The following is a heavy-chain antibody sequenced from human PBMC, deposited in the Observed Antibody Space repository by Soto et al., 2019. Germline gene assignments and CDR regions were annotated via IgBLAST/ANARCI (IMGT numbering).Heavy chain of an antibody. CDR2: IIPILGIA. Sequence: SVKVSCKASGGTFSIYTIIWVRQAPGQGLEWMGRIIPILGIANYAQKFQGRVTITADKSTSTAYMELSSLRSEDTAVYYCARVIFNGGGGWYGIDCFAPWGQGPLVTVSS. CDR3: ARVIFNGGGGWYGIDCFAP. CDR1: GGTFSIYT. V-gene: IGHV1-69*02. D-gene: IGHD6-19*01. J-gene: IGHJ5*02.